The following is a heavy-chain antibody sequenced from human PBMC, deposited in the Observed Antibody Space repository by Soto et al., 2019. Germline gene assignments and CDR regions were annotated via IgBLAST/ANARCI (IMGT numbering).Heavy chain of an antibody. D-gene: IGHD2-8*01. CDR2: IFDSGST. CDR3: AREIMPLTNDWYFDL. Sequence: SETLSLTCTVSGGSISRGVHSWSWIRQPPGKGLEWIGHIFDSGSTYYNPSLKSRLTISVDTSKNQFSLRLSSVTAADTAVYYCAREIMPLTNDWYFDLWGRGTLVTGSS. J-gene: IGHJ2*01. V-gene: IGHV4-30-4*01. CDR1: GGSISRGVHS.